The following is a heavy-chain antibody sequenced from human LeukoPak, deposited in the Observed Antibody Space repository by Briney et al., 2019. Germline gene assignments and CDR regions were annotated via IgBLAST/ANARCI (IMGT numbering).Heavy chain of an antibody. D-gene: IGHD3-22*01. Sequence: SETLSPTCTVSGGSMNPYYWSWIRQPPGKGLEWIAYISYSGSTKYNPSLKSRVTISVDTSKNQFSLKLSSVTAADTAVYYCARNTDSSGYGMDVWGQGTTVTVSS. CDR1: GGSMNPYY. J-gene: IGHJ6*02. V-gene: IGHV4-59*08. CDR2: ISYSGST. CDR3: ARNTDSSGYGMDV.